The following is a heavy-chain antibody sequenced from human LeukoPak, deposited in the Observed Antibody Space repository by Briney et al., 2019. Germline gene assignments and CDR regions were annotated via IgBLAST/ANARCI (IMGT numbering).Heavy chain of an antibody. CDR2: IYPGDSDT. V-gene: IGHV5-51*01. CDR3: ARDYDFWSGYDRYFDY. CDR1: GYSFTSYW. Sequence: GESLKISCKGSGYSFTSYWVGWVRQMPGKGLEWMGIIYPGDSDTRYSPSFQGQVTISADKSISTAYLQRSSLKASDTAMYYCARDYDFWSGYDRYFDYWGQGTLVTVSS. D-gene: IGHD3-3*01. J-gene: IGHJ4*02.